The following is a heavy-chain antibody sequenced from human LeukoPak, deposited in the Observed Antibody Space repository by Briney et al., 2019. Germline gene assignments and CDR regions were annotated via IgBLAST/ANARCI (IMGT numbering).Heavy chain of an antibody. Sequence: GGSLRLSCAASGFTFSSYSMNWVRQAPGKGLEWVSSISSSSSYIYYADSVKGRFTISRDNAKNLLYLQMNSLRAEDTAVYYCARVQYYDFWSGYYSLRSFDYWGQGTLVTVSS. J-gene: IGHJ4*02. CDR3: ARVQYYDFWSGYYSLRSFDY. CDR2: ISSSSSYI. CDR1: GFTFSSYS. V-gene: IGHV3-21*01. D-gene: IGHD3-3*01.